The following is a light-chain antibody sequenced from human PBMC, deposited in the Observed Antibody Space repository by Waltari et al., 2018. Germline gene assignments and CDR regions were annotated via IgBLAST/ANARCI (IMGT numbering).Light chain of an antibody. J-gene: IGLJ3*02. Sequence: NFMLTQPHSVSESPGTTINIPCTRSRGHLAPTFVHTYQQRPGSAPTIWLYDDNQRASGVPDRFSGSIDRSSNSASLTISALKPEDEADYYCQSYDNLNTVFGGGTKLTVL. CDR3: QSYDNLNTV. V-gene: IGLV6-57*04. CDR1: RGHLAPTF. CDR2: DDN.